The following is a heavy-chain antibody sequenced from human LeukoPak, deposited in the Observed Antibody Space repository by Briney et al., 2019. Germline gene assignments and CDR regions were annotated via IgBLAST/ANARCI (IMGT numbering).Heavy chain of an antibody. J-gene: IGHJ4*02. CDR3: ARGGYSSGWYDYFDY. V-gene: IGHV3-11*06. CDR2: ISSSSSYT. Sequence: GGSLRLSCAASGFTFSVYYTRWIRQAPGEGREWVSYISSSSSYTNYADSVKARFTISRDNAKNSLYLQMNSLRAEDTAVYYCARGGYSSGWYDYFDYWGQGTLVTVSS. D-gene: IGHD6-19*01. CDR1: GFTFSVYY.